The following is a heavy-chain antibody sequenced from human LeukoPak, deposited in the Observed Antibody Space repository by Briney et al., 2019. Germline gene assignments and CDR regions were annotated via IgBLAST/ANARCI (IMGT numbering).Heavy chain of an antibody. J-gene: IGHJ4*02. CDR2: ISWNSGTI. D-gene: IGHD3-10*01. CDR1: GFTFDDYA. V-gene: IGHV3-9*01. CDR3: AKDLAIGITLRRGSNSHKGY. Sequence: GGSLRLFCAASGFTFDDYAMHWVRQAPGKGLEWVSVISWNSGTIAYADSVKGRFTISRDNAKNSLYLQMNSLRAEDTALYYCAKDLAIGITLRRGSNSHKGYWGQGTLVTVSS.